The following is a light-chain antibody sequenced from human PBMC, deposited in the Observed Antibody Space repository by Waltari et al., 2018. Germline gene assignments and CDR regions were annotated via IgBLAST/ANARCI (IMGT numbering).Light chain of an antibody. CDR3: CSYAGSYTWV. V-gene: IGLV2-11*01. Sequence: SALTQPRSVSGSPGQSVTISCTGTTTYLGSYNSVSWYQQHPGKAPKLIILDATKRPSGVPDRLSGSKSGNTASLTISGLRAEDEAEYYCCSYAGSYTWVFGGGTKLTVV. CDR2: DAT. CDR1: TTYLGSYNS. J-gene: IGLJ3*02.